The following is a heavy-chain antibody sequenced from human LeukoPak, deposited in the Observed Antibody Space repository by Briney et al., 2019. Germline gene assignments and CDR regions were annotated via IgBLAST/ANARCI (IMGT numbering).Heavy chain of an antibody. Sequence: GGSLRLSCAASGFTFSSYAMHWVRQAPGKGLEWVAVISYDGSNKYYADSVKGRFTISRGNSKNTLYLQMNSLRAEDTAVYYCAKVGGGYDSPYYYYMDAWGKGTTVTVSS. D-gene: IGHD5-12*01. V-gene: IGHV3-30-3*01. J-gene: IGHJ6*03. CDR2: ISYDGSNK. CDR3: AKVGGGYDSPYYYYMDA. CDR1: GFTFSSYA.